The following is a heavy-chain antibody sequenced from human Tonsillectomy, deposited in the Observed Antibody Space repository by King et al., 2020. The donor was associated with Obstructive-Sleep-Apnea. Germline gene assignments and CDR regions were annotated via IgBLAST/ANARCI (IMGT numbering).Heavy chain of an antibody. CDR2: IYYSGST. Sequence: QLQESGPGLVKPSETLSLTCTVSGGSISSSSYYWGWIRQPPGKGLEWIGSIYYSGSTYYNPSLKSRVTISVDTSKNQFSLKLSSVTAADTAVYYCARGGNCSSTSCYASVDYWGQGTLVTVSS. CDR3: ARGGNCSSTSCYASVDY. V-gene: IGHV4-39*07. J-gene: IGHJ4*02. CDR1: GGSISSSSYY. D-gene: IGHD2-2*01.